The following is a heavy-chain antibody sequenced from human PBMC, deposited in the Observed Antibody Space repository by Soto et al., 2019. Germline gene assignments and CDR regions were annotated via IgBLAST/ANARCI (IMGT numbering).Heavy chain of an antibody. D-gene: IGHD6-13*01. J-gene: IGHJ5*02. CDR3: ARSSRWCGPRGSSYNWFDP. CDR2: ISSSGSTI. Sequence: GGSLRLSCAASGFTFSSYEMNWVRQAPGKGLEWVSYISSSGSTIYYADSVKGRFTISRDNAKNSLYLQMNSLRAEDTAVYYCARSSRWCGPRGSSYNWFDPWGQGTLVTVSS. CDR1: GFTFSSYE. V-gene: IGHV3-48*03.